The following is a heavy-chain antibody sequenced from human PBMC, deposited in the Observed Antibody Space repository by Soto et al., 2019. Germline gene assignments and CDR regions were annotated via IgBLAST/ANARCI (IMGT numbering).Heavy chain of an antibody. D-gene: IGHD6-13*01. CDR1: GGSISSGGYY. J-gene: IGHJ5*02. Sequence: SETLSLTCTVSGGSISSGGYYWSWIRQHPGKGLEWIGYIYYSGSTYYNPSLKSRVTISVDTSKNQFSLKLSSVTAADTAVYYCARVGPYSSSWTLHNWFDPWGQGTLVTVSS. CDR2: IYYSGST. V-gene: IGHV4-31*03. CDR3: ARVGPYSSSWTLHNWFDP.